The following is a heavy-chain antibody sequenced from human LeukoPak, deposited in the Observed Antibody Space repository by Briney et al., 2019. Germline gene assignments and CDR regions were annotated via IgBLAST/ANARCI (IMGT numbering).Heavy chain of an antibody. CDR2: IYHSGST. CDR1: GYSISSGYY. D-gene: IGHD3/OR15-3a*01. Sequence: SETLSLTCTVSGYSISSGYYWGWIRQPPGKGLEWIGSIYHSGSTYYNPSLKSRVTISVDTSKNQFSLKLSSVTAADTAVYYCARDDLGPFDYWGQGTLVAVSS. V-gene: IGHV4-38-2*02. J-gene: IGHJ4*02. CDR3: ARDDLGPFDY.